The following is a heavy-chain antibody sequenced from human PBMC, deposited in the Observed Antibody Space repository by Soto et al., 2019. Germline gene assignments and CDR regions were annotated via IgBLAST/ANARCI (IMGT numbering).Heavy chain of an antibody. CDR3: ARLGYDILTGYPPRYYYYGMDV. CDR2: INSDGSST. V-gene: IGHV3-74*01. CDR1: GFTFSSYW. J-gene: IGHJ6*02. D-gene: IGHD3-9*01. Sequence: GGSLRLSCAASGFTFSSYWMHWVRQAPGKGLVWVSRINSDGSSTSYADSVKGRFTISRDNAKNTLYLQMNSLRAEDTAVYYCARLGYDILTGYPPRYYYYGMDVWGQGTTVTVSS.